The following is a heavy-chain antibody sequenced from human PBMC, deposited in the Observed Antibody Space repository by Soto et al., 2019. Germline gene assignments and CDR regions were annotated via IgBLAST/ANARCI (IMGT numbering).Heavy chain of an antibody. V-gene: IGHV3-30*03. CDR2: ISYDGSNK. CDR3: AREGGRAEVHYYYGMDV. CDR1: GFTFSSYG. J-gene: IGHJ6*02. Sequence: QVQLVESGGGVVQPGRSLRLSCAASGFTFSSYGMHWVRQAPGKGLEWVAVISYDGSNKYYADSVKGRFTISRDNSKNTLYLQMNSLRAEDTAVYYCAREGGRAEVHYYYGMDVWGQGTTVTVSS.